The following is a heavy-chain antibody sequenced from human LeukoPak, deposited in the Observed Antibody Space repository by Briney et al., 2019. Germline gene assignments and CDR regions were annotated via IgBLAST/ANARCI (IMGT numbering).Heavy chain of an antibody. Sequence: SQTLSLTCAISGDSVSSNSAAWDWIRQSRSRGLEWLGRTYYRSKWYNGYAVSVKSRITINPDTSKNQFSLQLNSVTPEDRAMYYCARSQDGYIDYWGQGILVTVSS. V-gene: IGHV6-1*01. CDR2: TYYRSKWYN. CDR3: ARSQDGYIDY. CDR1: GDSVSSNSAA. D-gene: IGHD5-24*01. J-gene: IGHJ4*02.